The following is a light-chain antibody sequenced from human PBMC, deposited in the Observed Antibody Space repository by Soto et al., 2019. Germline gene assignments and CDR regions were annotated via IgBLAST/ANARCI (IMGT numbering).Light chain of an antibody. CDR1: WSDIGSYDF. CDR3: SSYTRTTTGV. J-gene: IGLJ1*01. V-gene: IGLV2-14*01. Sequence: QSVLTQPASVSGSPGQSITISCTGTWSDIGSYDFVSWYQQHPGKTPKLLIYEVNNRPSGVSHRFSGSKSGSSASLTISGLQAEDEADYYCSSYTRTTTGVFGTGTKLTAL. CDR2: EVN.